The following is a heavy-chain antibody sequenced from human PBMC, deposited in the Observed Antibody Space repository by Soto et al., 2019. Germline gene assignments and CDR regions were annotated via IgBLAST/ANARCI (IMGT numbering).Heavy chain of an antibody. CDR2: IYYSGST. CDR3: ELGVVAATAYYGMDV. V-gene: IGHV4-39*01. J-gene: IGHJ6*02. CDR1: GGSISSSSYY. D-gene: IGHD2-15*01. Sequence: SETLSLTCTVSGGSISSSSYYWGWIRQPPGKGLEWIGSIYYSGSTYYNPSLKSRVTISVDTSKNQFSLKLSSVTAADTAVYYCELGVVAATAYYGMDVWGQGTTVTVSS.